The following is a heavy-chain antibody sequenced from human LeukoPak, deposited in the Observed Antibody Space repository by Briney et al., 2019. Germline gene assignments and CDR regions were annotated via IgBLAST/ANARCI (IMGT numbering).Heavy chain of an antibody. CDR3: AIGTPADMRGLDV. V-gene: IGHV1-24*01. CDR2: SDLEDAET. J-gene: IGHJ6*02. CDR1: GYILSDVS. D-gene: IGHD2-2*01. Sequence: ASVKVSCKVSGYILSDVSIHWVRQAPGKGLEWMGGSDLEDAETVYAQNSEGRLTVTEDTSSDTAFMELTSLRSDDTAVYYCAIGTPADMRGLDVWGQGTTVTVSS.